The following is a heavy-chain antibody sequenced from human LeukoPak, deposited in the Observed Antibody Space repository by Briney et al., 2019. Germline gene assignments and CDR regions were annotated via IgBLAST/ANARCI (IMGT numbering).Heavy chain of an antibody. J-gene: IGHJ4*02. V-gene: IGHV3-7*01. CDR2: IKQDGSEK. CDR1: GFTFSSYG. D-gene: IGHD5-18*01. CDR3: ARDLGYSYGSDY. Sequence: GGSLRLSCAASGFTFSSYGMHWVRQAPGKGLEWVANIKQDGSEKYYVDSVKGRFTISRDNAKNSLYLQMNSLRAEDTAVYYCARDLGYSYGSDYWGQGTLVTVSS.